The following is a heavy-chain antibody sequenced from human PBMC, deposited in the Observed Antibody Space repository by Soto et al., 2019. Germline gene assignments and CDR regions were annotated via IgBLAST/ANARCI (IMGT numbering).Heavy chain of an antibody. CDR3: ARERNTNPHRLDY. V-gene: IGHV4-30-4*01. D-gene: IGHD2-8*01. J-gene: IGHJ4*02. CDR2: IYYGGST. Sequence: NPSETLSLTCTVSGGSISSGDYYWSWIRQPPGKGLEWIGYIYYGGSTYYNPSLKSRVTISVDTSKNQFSLELSSVTAADTAVYYCARERNTNPHRLDYWGQGTLVTVSS. CDR1: GGSISSGDYY.